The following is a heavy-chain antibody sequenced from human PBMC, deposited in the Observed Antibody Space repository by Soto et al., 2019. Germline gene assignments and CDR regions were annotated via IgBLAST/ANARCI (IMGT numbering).Heavy chain of an antibody. Sequence: TGGSLRLSCAASGFTFSSYAMHWVRQAPGKGLEWVAVISYDGSNKYYADSVKGRFTISRDNPKNTLYLQMNSLRDEDTAVYYWAREGCSSTSCYSRNWFDPWGQGTLFTVSS. D-gene: IGHD2-2*02. CDR3: AREGCSSTSCYSRNWFDP. J-gene: IGHJ5*02. V-gene: IGHV3-30-3*01. CDR1: GFTFSSYA. CDR2: ISYDGSNK.